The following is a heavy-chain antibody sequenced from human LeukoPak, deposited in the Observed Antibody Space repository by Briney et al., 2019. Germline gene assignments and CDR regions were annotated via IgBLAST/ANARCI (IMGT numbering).Heavy chain of an antibody. CDR3: AKRPGYSSSWNAFDI. J-gene: IGHJ3*02. CDR2: ISGSGGST. Sequence: GGSLRLSCAASGFTFSSHGMSWVRQAPGKGLEWVSAISGSGGSTYYADSVKGRFTISRDNSKNTLYLQMNSLRAEDTAVYYCAKRPGYSSSWNAFDIWGQGTMVTVSS. V-gene: IGHV3-23*01. D-gene: IGHD6-13*01. CDR1: GFTFSSHG.